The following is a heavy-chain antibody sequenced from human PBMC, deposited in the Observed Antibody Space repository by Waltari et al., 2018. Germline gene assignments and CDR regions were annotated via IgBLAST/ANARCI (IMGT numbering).Heavy chain of an antibody. CDR2: INPKSGGT. V-gene: IGHV1-2*02. CDR3: ASSSSWYGWFDP. J-gene: IGHJ5*02. Sequence: QVQLVQSGAEVKKPGASVKVSCKASGYTFTGYYMHWVRQAPGQGLEWMGWINPKSGGTNYAQKLQGRVTMTRDTSISTAYMELSRLRSDDTAVYYCASSSSWYGWFDPWGQGTLVTVSS. CDR1: GYTFTGYY. D-gene: IGHD6-13*01.